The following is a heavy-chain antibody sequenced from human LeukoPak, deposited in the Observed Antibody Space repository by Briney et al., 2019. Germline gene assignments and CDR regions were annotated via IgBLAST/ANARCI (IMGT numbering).Heavy chain of an antibody. D-gene: IGHD6-13*01. CDR1: GYTFISYG. Sequence: ASVKVSCKASGYTFISYGITWVRQAPGQGLEWMGWINAYNGNTNYAQRLQGRVTMTTDTSTSTAYMELRSLRSDDTAIYYCARVVGPVAAGAFNWFDPWGQGTLVTVSS. V-gene: IGHV1-18*01. CDR3: ARVVGPVAAGAFNWFDP. J-gene: IGHJ5*02. CDR2: INAYNGNT.